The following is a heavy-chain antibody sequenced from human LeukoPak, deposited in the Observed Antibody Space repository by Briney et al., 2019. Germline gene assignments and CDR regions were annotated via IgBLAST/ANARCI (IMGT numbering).Heavy chain of an antibody. D-gene: IGHD4-17*01. CDR1: GYSISSGYY. CDR3: AREGEDYGAFDY. Sequence: SETLSLTCTVSGYSISSGYYWGWIRQPPGKGLEWIGSIYHSGSTYYNPSLKSRVTISIDTSKNQFSLKLSSVTAADTAVYYCAREGEDYGAFDYWGQGTLVTVSS. CDR2: IYHSGST. V-gene: IGHV4-38-2*02. J-gene: IGHJ4*02.